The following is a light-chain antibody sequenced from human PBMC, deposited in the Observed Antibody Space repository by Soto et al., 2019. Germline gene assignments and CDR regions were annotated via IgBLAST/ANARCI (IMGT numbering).Light chain of an antibody. J-gene: IGKJ4*01. CDR1: QGISSA. V-gene: IGKV1D-13*01. CDR2: DAS. Sequence: AIQLTHSPSSLSASVGDRVTITCRASQGISSALAWYQQKPGKAPKLLIYDASSLESGVPSRFSGSGSGTDFTLTISSLQPEDFATYYCQQFNNYLVTFGGGTKVEIK. CDR3: QQFNNYLVT.